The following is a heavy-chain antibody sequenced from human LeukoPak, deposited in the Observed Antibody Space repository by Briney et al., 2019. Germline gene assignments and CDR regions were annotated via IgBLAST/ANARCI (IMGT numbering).Heavy chain of an antibody. CDR1: GFTFNSYG. V-gene: IGHV3-30*18. CDR2: IASDGSNK. J-gene: IGHJ4*02. CDR3: AKDMQAYYGSGNDY. Sequence: PGRSLRLSCGASGFTFNSYGMHWVRQAPGKGLEWVAVIASDGSNKYYADSVKGRFTISRDNSENTLYLQMNSLRAEDTAVYYCAKDMQAYYGSGNDYWGQGTLVTVSS. D-gene: IGHD3-10*01.